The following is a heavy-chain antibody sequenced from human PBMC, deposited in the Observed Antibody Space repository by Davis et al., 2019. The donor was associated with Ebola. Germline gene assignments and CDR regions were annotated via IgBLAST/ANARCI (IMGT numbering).Heavy chain of an antibody. CDR3: VKDVAAGKGAGWFDP. J-gene: IGHJ5*02. V-gene: IGHV3-9*01. D-gene: IGHD6-13*01. Sequence: GGSLRLSCAASGFNFYDYAMHWVRQIPGKGLEWVSGISWNSGTINYADSVKGRFTISRDNAKNSLYLQMNSLRAEDTALYHCVKDVAAGKGAGWFDPWGQGTLVTVSS. CDR1: GFNFYDYA. CDR2: ISWNSGTI.